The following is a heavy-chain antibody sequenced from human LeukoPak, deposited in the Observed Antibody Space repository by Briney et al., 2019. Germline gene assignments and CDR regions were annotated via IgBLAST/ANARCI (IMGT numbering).Heavy chain of an antibody. CDR2: IIPIFGTA. V-gene: IGHV1-69*01. J-gene: IGHJ5*02. CDR3: AREGGSYQDWFDP. CDR1: GGTFSSYA. D-gene: IGHD1-26*01. Sequence: GSSVKDSCKASGGTFSSYAISWVRQAPGQGLEWMGGIIPIFGTANYAQKFQGRVTITADESTSTAYMELRSLRSDDTAVYYCAREGGSYQDWFDPWGQGTLVTVSS.